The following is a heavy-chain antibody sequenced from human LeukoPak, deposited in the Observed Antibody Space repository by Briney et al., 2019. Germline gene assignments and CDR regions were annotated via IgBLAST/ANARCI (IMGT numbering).Heavy chain of an antibody. CDR3: ARDLGYSAYATVRGYAVDI. J-gene: IGHJ3*02. CDR1: GFTVSTNY. Sequence: PGGSLRLSCAASGFTVSTNYMSWAHQAPGKGLEWVSIIYSGGSTYYADSVKGRFTISRDISQNTLYLQMNSLRAEDTAVYYCARDLGYSAYATVRGYAVDIWGQGTMVTVSS. CDR2: IYSGGST. D-gene: IGHD5-12*01. V-gene: IGHV3-66*01.